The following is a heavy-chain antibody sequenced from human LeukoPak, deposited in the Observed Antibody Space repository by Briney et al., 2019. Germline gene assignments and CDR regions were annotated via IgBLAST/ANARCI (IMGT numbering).Heavy chain of an antibody. V-gene: IGHV3-21*01. CDR1: GFTFDDYG. CDR2: ISSSSTYI. D-gene: IGHD4-17*01. Sequence: PGGSLRLSCAASGFTFDDYGMSWVRQAPGKGLEWVSSISSSSTYIYYADSVKGRFTISRDNVENSLYLQMDSLRVEDTATYYCASLSDGDFDYWGQGTLVTVSS. J-gene: IGHJ4*02. CDR3: ASLSDGDFDY.